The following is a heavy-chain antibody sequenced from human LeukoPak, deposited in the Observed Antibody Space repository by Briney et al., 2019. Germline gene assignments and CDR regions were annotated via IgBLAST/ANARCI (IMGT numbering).Heavy chain of an antibody. CDR1: GGSVRSSSYY. D-gene: IGHD1-20*01. Sequence: ASETLSLTCTVSGGSVRSSSYYWGWIRQPPGKGLEWIGTIYYSVSNYYNPSLKSRVTISVDTSKNQFSLKLSSVTAADTAVYYCARRGYNWISSWFDPWGQGTLVTVSS. J-gene: IGHJ5*02. CDR2: IYYSVSN. V-gene: IGHV4-39*07. CDR3: ARRGYNWISSWFDP.